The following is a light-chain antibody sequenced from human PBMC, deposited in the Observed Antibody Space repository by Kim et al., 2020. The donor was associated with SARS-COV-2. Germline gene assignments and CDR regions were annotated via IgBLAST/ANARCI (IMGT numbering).Light chain of an antibody. CDR1: SLRSYY. J-gene: IGLJ3*02. Sequence: VGLGQTVRITCQGDSLRSYYASWYQQKPGQAPVLVIYGKNNRPSGIPDRFSGSSSGNTASLTITGAQAEDEADYYCNSRDSSGNRVFGGGTKLTVL. CDR3: NSRDSSGNRV. CDR2: GKN. V-gene: IGLV3-19*01.